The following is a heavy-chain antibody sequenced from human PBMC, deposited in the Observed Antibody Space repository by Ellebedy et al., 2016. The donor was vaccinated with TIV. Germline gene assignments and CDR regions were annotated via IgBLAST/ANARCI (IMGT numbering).Heavy chain of an antibody. CDR1: GFTFSSYA. J-gene: IGHJ6*02. D-gene: IGHD1-26*01. CDR3: ARRTPYVGATYYGMDV. V-gene: IGHV3-30-3*01. CDR2: ISYDGSNK. Sequence: GESLKISCAASGFTFSSYAMHWVRQAPGKGLEWVAVISYDGSNKYYADSVKGRFTISRDNSKNTLYLQMNSLRAEDTAVYYCARRTPYVGATYYGMDVWGQGTTVTVSS.